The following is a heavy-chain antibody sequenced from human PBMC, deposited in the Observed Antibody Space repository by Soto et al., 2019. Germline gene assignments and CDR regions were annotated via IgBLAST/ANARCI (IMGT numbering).Heavy chain of an antibody. J-gene: IGHJ4*02. CDR1: GWPFRGYS. CDR3: AKTAGLIAAAGYFDY. D-gene: IGHD6-13*01. Sequence: SETLSLTWAVYGWPFRGYSWTWNPQPPGKGPAWIGDMYYSRSTNYNPSLKSRVTIAVDTSKDQFSLKLSSVTAADTAVYYCAKTAGLIAAAGYFDYWGQGTLVTVSS. V-gene: IGHV4-59*08. CDR2: MYYSRST.